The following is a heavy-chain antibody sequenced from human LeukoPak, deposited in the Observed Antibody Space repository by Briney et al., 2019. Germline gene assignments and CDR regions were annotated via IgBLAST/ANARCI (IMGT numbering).Heavy chain of an antibody. D-gene: IGHD2-21*01. Sequence: SETLSLTCAVYGGSFSGYDWTWIRQPPGKGLQWIGEINHSGTTNYNPSLKSRVTISVDTSQNQFSLKLSSVTAADTAVYYCAKKNSYDYWGQGTLVTVSS. V-gene: IGHV4-34*01. CDR3: AKKNSYDY. CDR1: GGSFSGYD. J-gene: IGHJ4*02. CDR2: INHSGTT.